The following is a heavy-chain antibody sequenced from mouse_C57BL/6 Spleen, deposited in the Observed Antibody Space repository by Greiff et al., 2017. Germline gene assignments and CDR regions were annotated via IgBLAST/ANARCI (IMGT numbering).Heavy chain of an antibody. CDR1: GYTFTSYW. D-gene: IGHD2-3*01. CDR2: IDPSDSYT. Sequence: QVQLQQSGAELVKPGASVKLSCKASGYTFTSYWMQWVKQRPGQGLEWIGEIDPSDSYTNYNQKFKGKATLTVDTSSSTAYMQLSSLTSEDSAVYYCARGGWLLRFAYWGQGTLVTVSA. CDR3: ARGGWLLRFAY. J-gene: IGHJ3*01. V-gene: IGHV1-50*01.